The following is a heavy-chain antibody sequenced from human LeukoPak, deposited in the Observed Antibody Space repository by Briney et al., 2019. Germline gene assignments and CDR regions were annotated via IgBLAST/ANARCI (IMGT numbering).Heavy chain of an antibody. D-gene: IGHD3/OR15-3a*01. Sequence: GGSLRLSCAASGINFSDSEMNWVRQAPGKGLEWVSYISSSGTTIYYADSVKGRFTISRDNAKNSLYLQMNSLRAEDTAVYYCARGVPTGYYTSCYDYWGQGTLVTVSS. CDR3: ARGVPTGYYTSCYDY. V-gene: IGHV3-48*03. J-gene: IGHJ4*02. CDR1: GINFSDSE. CDR2: ISSSGTTI.